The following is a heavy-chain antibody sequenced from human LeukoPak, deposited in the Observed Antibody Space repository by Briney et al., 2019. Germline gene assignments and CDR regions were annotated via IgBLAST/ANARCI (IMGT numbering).Heavy chain of an antibody. D-gene: IGHD3-10*01. J-gene: IGHJ6*02. CDR2: IYYSGST. V-gene: IGHV4-59*08. Sequence: SETLSLTCTVSGGSISSYYWSWIRQPPGKGLEWIGYIYYSGSTNYNPSLKSRVTISVDTSKNQFSLKLSSVTAADTAVYYCATITMVRGLRMDVWGQGTTVTVSS. CDR1: GGSISSYY. CDR3: ATITMVRGLRMDV.